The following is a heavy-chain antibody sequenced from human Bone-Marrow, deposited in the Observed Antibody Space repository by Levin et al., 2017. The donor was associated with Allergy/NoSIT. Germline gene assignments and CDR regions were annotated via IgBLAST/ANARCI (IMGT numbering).Heavy chain of an antibody. V-gene: IGHV4-39*01. CDR3: AGNQGSPEGRGGVVNWFDP. D-gene: IGHD3-16*01. Sequence: SETLSLTCTVSGGSISSTSYYWGWIRQPPGKGLEWIGSIYYTGSAYYNPSLKSRVTISVDTSKTQFSLKMSSVTAADTAVYYCAGNQGSPEGRGGVVNWFDPWGQGTLVTVSS. CDR2: IYYTGSA. CDR1: GGSISSTSYY. J-gene: IGHJ5*02.